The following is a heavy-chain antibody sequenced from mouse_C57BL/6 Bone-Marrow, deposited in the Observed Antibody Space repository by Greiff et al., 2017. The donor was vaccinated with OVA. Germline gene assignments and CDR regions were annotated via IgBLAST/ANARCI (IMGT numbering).Heavy chain of an antibody. J-gene: IGHJ2*01. D-gene: IGHD1-1*01. CDR2: IYPGDGDT. CDR1: GYAFSSYW. CDR3: ARHYYGSRGDYFDY. Sequence: QVQLKESGAELVKPGASVKISCKASGYAFSSYWMNWVKQRPGKGLEWIGQIYPGDGDTNYNGKFKGKATLTADKSSSTAYMQLSSLTSEDSAVYFCARHYYGSRGDYFDYWGQGTTLTVSS. V-gene: IGHV1-80*01.